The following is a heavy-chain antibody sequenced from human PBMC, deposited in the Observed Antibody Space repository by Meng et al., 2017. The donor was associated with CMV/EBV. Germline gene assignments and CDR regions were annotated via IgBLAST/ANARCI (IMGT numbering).Heavy chain of an antibody. D-gene: IGHD6-6*01. Sequence: SETLSLTCTVSGGSISSSSCYWGWIRQPPGKGLEWIGSIYYSGSTYYNPSLKSRVTISVDTSKNQFSLKLSSVTAADTAVYYCAGFIAARPWAYGSFDYWGQGTLVTV. CDR2: IYYSGST. CDR1: GGSISSSSCY. V-gene: IGHV4-39*01. J-gene: IGHJ4*02. CDR3: AGFIAARPWAYGSFDY.